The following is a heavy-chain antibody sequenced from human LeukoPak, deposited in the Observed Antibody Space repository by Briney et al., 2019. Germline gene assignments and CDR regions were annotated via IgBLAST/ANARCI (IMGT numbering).Heavy chain of an antibody. CDR2: ISSGSSDI. Sequence: PGGSLRLSCAASGFTFSNYNMNWVRQAPGKGLEWVSSISSGSSDIYYTDSVKGRFTISRDNAKNSLYLQMNSLRVEDMALYYCTRDNPYSESLAADDAFDIWGQGTMVTVSS. J-gene: IGHJ3*02. CDR3: TRDNPYSESLAADDAFDI. D-gene: IGHD1-26*01. V-gene: IGHV3-21*01. CDR1: GFTFSNYN.